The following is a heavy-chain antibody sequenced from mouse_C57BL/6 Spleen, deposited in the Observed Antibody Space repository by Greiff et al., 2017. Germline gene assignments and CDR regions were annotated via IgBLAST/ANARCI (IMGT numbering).Heavy chain of an antibody. CDR2: IYPGDGDT. D-gene: IGHD1-1*01. Sequence: QVQLQQSGPELVKPGASVKISCKASGYAFSSSWMNWVKQRPGKGLEWIGRIYPGDGDTNYNGKFKGKATLTADKSSSTAYMQLSSLTSEDSAVYFCARDYYGGSYVGGAMDYWGQGTSVTVSS. J-gene: IGHJ4*01. CDR3: ARDYYGGSYVGGAMDY. V-gene: IGHV1-82*01. CDR1: GYAFSSSW.